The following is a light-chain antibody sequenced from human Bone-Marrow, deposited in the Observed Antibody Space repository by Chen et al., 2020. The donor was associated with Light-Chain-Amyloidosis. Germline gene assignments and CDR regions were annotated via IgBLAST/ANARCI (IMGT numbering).Light chain of an antibody. CDR3: QQYNNWPLT. Sequence: VMTQSPVALSVSPGDTATLSCRASQSIRGNLAWYQQRPGQAPRLLIYGASARATGIPARFSGSGFETDFTLTISTIQSADFAVYYCQQYNNWPLTFGQGTRVDIK. J-gene: IGKJ1*01. CDR2: GAS. V-gene: IGKV3-15*01. CDR1: QSIRGN.